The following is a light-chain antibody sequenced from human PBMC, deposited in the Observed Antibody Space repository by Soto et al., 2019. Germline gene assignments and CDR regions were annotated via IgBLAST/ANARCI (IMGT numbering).Light chain of an antibody. CDR1: QSISSY. CDR3: QQNYSTLTWT. V-gene: IGKV1-39*01. Sequence: DIQMTQSPSSLSASVGDRVTITCRASQSISSYLNWYQQKPGKAPKLLIYAASSLQSGVPSRFSGSGSGTDFTLTISSLQPEDFAIYYCQQNYSTLTWTFGQGTKVDI. CDR2: AAS. J-gene: IGKJ1*01.